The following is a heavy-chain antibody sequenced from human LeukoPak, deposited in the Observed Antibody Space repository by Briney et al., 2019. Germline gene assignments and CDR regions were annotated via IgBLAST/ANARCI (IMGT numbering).Heavy chain of an antibody. J-gene: IGHJ4*02. CDR3: TRGPPDGSGNYYPGDF. D-gene: IGHD3-10*01. Sequence: GGSLRLSCAASGFTFETYWMHWVRQAPGKGLEWVSCINGYGSITNHADSVKGRFTISRDNAKNTLYLQMNSLRVEDTAVYYCTRGPPDGSGNYYPGDFWGQGTLVTVSS. CDR1: GFTFETYW. CDR2: INGYGSIT. V-gene: IGHV3-74*01.